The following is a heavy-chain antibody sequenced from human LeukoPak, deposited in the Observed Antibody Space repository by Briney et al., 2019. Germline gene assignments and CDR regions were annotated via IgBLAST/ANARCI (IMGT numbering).Heavy chain of an antibody. CDR3: AKSSYSIFDY. D-gene: IGHD5-18*01. Sequence: PSETLSLTCTVSGYSISSGYYWGWIRQPPGRGLEWFGIIYHSGRTYYNPSLKSRVTISADTSKNQLSLNLSSVSAPDTPVYYCAKSSYSIFDYLGQAAL. CDR1: GYSISSGYY. V-gene: IGHV4-38-2*02. J-gene: IGHJ4*02. CDR2: IYHSGRT.